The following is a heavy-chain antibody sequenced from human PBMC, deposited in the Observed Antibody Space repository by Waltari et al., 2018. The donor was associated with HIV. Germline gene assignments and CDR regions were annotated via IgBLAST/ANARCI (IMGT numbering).Heavy chain of an antibody. CDR1: GGSFSGYY. J-gene: IGHJ4*02. Sequence: QVQLQQRGAGLLKPSETLSLTCAVYGGSFSGYYWRWIRQPPGKGLEWIGEINHSGSTNYNPSLKSRVTISVDTSKNQFSLKLSSVTAADTAVYYCARGPGITFGGVIVIRDYFDYWGQGTLVTVSS. CDR3: ARGPGITFGGVIVIRDYFDY. D-gene: IGHD3-16*02. CDR2: INHSGST. V-gene: IGHV4-34*01.